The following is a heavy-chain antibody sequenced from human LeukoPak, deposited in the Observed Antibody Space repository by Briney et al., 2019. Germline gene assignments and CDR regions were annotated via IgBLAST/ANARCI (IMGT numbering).Heavy chain of an antibody. Sequence: ASVKVSCKASGYTFTGYYMHWVRQAPGQGLEWMGRINPNSGGTNYAQKFQGRVTMTRDTSISTAYMELSRLRSDDTAVYYCARPYCSSTSCSNWFDPWGQGTLVTVSS. CDR3: ARPYCSSTSCSNWFDP. CDR1: GYTFTGYY. D-gene: IGHD2-2*01. CDR2: INPNSGGT. V-gene: IGHV1-2*06. J-gene: IGHJ5*02.